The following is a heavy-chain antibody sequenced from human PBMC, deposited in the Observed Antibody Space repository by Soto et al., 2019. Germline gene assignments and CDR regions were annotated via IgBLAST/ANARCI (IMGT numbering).Heavy chain of an antibody. Sequence: GGSLRLSCAASGFTFSDYYMSWIRQAPGKGLEWVSYISSSGSTIYYADSVKGRFTISRDNAKNSLYLQMNSLGAEDTAVYYCAGFSPTVTTNKYAFDIWGQGTMVTVSS. J-gene: IGHJ3*02. CDR2: ISSSGSTI. D-gene: IGHD4-17*01. CDR3: AGFSPTVTTNKYAFDI. V-gene: IGHV3-11*01. CDR1: GFTFSDYY.